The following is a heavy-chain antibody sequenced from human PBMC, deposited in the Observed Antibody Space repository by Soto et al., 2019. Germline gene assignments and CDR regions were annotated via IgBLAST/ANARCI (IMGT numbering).Heavy chain of an antibody. Sequence: QVQLVQSGTEVKKPGSSVKVSCKASGGTFRNYPINWVRQAPGQGLEWMGSIFPLTDIPDYAQNFQARLTISADNSTSTAYMELSSLTSDDTAMYFCARCPLVVLNYFESWGQGTLVTVSS. V-gene: IGHV1-69*02. CDR1: GGTFRNYP. J-gene: IGHJ4*02. CDR3: ARCPLVVLNYFES. CDR2: IFPLTDIP.